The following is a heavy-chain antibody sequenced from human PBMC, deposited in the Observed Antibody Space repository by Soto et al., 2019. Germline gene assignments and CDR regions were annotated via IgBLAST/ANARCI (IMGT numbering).Heavy chain of an antibody. CDR1: GFTFSSYG. Sequence: PGGSLRLSCAASGFTFSSYGMHWLRQAPGKGLEWVAVISYDGSNKYYADSVKGRFTISRDNSKNTLYLQMNSLRAEDTAVYYCAKGEVVAATYFDSWGQGTLLTISS. D-gene: IGHD2-15*01. V-gene: IGHV3-30*18. J-gene: IGHJ4*02. CDR2: ISYDGSNK. CDR3: AKGEVVAATYFDS.